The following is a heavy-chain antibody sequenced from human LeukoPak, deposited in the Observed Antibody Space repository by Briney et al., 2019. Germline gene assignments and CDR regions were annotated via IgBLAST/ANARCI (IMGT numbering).Heavy chain of an antibody. Sequence: GASVKVSCKASGYTFTSYDINWVRQATGQGLEWMGWMNPNSGNTGYAQKFQGRVTMTRSTSISTAYMELSSLRSEDTAVYYCAREGGSGWLKHYYGMDVWGQGTTVTVFS. CDR1: GYTFTSYD. D-gene: IGHD6-19*01. V-gene: IGHV1-8*01. CDR2: MNPNSGNT. J-gene: IGHJ6*02. CDR3: AREGGSGWLKHYYGMDV.